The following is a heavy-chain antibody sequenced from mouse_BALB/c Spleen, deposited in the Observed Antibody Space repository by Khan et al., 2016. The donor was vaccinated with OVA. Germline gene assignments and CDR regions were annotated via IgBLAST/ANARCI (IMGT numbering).Heavy chain of an antibody. Sequence: EVELVESGGDLVEPGGSLKLSCAASGFTFSTYGMSWVRQTLDKRQEWVATISTGGHYTYYPDSVRGRFTISRDNAKNTLYLQMTSLKSEDTAMFYCARRAYYYYSEGFAYWGQGTLVTVSA. CDR2: ISTGGHYT. D-gene: IGHD1-1*01. CDR1: GFTFSTYG. CDR3: ARRAYYYYSEGFAY. V-gene: IGHV5-6*01. J-gene: IGHJ3*01.